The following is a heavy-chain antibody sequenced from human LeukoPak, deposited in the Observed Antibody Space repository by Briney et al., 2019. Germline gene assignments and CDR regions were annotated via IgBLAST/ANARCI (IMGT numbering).Heavy chain of an antibody. D-gene: IGHD3-3*01. CDR3: ARHHYDFWSGYPNWFDP. Sequence: SETLSLTCTVSGGSISSSSYYWGWIRQPPGKGLEWIGSIYYSGSTYYNPSLKSRVTIFVDTSKNQFSLKLSSVTAADTAVYYCARHHYDFWSGYPNWFDPWGQGTLVTVSS. CDR2: IYYSGST. V-gene: IGHV4-39*01. CDR1: GGSISSSSYY. J-gene: IGHJ5*02.